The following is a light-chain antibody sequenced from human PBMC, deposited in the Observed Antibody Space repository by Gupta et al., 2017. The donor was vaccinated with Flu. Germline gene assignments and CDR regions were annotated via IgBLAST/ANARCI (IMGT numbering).Light chain of an antibody. Sequence: SDVGNYNFVSLYQQHTGNAPKLMIFDVTKRPFGISNRFSGSKSGNTASLTISGLQAEDDADYYCGSYAGGPYLFGSGTKVSVL. CDR2: DVT. J-gene: IGLJ1*01. V-gene: IGLV2-23*02. CDR3: GSYAGGPYL. CDR1: SDVGNYNF.